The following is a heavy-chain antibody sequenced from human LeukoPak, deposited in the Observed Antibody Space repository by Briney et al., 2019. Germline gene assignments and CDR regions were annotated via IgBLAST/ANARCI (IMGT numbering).Heavy chain of an antibody. CDR3: AKGYYDILTDYFHNWFNP. V-gene: IGHV3-23*01. D-gene: IGHD3-9*01. J-gene: IGHJ5*02. CDR1: GFTFSNYA. Sequence: GGSLRLSCAASGFTFSNYAMSWVRQAPGKGLEWVSAIRGSGDKTYYADSVKGRFTISRDNSKNTLYLQMNSLRADDTAVYYCAKGYYDILTDYFHNWFNPWGQGTLVIVSS. CDR2: IRGSGDKT.